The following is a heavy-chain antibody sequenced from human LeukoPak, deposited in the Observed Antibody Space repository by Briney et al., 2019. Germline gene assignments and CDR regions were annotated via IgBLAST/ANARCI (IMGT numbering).Heavy chain of an antibody. Sequence: GGSLRLSCAASGFIFSPYTMHWVRQAPGKGLEWVALISYDGTDKYYADSVKGRFTISRDNSKNTLYLQTNSLRTEDTAVYYCARGSIDWQAVAFDCWGQGTLVTVSS. J-gene: IGHJ4*02. CDR2: ISYDGTDK. CDR3: ARGSIDWQAVAFDC. CDR1: GFIFSPYT. D-gene: IGHD2-21*01. V-gene: IGHV3-30*04.